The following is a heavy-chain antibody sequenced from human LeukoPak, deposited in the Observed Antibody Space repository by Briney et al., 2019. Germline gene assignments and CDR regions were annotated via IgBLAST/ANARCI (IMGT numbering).Heavy chain of an antibody. V-gene: IGHV3-21*01. CDR3: ARIRGYSYGYIDY. D-gene: IGHD5-18*01. CDR1: GFTFSSYS. J-gene: IGHJ4*02. CDR2: ISSSSSYI. Sequence: GGSLRLSCAASGFTFSSYSMNWVRQAPGKGLEWVSSISSSSSYIYYADSVKGRFTISRDNAKNSLYLQMNSLRAEDTAVYYCARIRGYSYGYIDYWGQGTLVTVPS.